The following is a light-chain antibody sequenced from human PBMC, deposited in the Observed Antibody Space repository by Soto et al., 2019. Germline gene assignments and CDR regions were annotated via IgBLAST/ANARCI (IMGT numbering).Light chain of an antibody. CDR3: QQYNNWSYT. Sequence: EIVMTQSPATLSVSPGERATLSCMASQSVNSNLAWYQQKPGQAPRRLIYGASIRATGIPARFSGSGSGTEFTLTISSLQSEDFAVYYCQQYNNWSYTFGQGTKLEIK. CDR2: GAS. J-gene: IGKJ2*01. CDR1: QSVNSN. V-gene: IGKV3-15*01.